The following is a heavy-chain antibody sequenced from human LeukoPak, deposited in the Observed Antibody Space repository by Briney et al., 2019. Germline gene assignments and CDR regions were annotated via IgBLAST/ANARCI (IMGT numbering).Heavy chain of an antibody. Sequence: PSETLSLTCIVSGGSISNSSYYWAWIRQPPGKGLEWIGNIYYSGNTYYNPSLKSRVTISVDTSKNQFSLKLSSVTAADTAVYYCARHLPIAAAGLRLDYWGQGTLVTVSS. CDR2: IYYSGNT. D-gene: IGHD6-13*01. V-gene: IGHV4-39*01. J-gene: IGHJ4*02. CDR1: GGSISNSSYY. CDR3: ARHLPIAAAGLRLDY.